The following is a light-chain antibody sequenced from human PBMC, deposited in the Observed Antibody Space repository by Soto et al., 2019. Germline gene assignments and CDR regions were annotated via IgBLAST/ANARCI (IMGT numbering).Light chain of an antibody. CDR1: QSVSSN. J-gene: IGKJ1*01. V-gene: IGKV3-15*01. CDR2: GAS. Sequence: EIVMTQSPATLSVSPGERATLSCRASQSVSSNLAWYQQKPGQAPRLLIYGASTRATGIPARFSGSGSGTEFTLTISSLQSEDFAVYYCQQYGSSPLTWTFGQGTKVEIK. CDR3: QQYGSSPLTWT.